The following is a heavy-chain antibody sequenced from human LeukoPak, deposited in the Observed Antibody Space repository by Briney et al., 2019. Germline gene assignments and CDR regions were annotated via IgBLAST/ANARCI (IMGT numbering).Heavy chain of an antibody. CDR3: VLMPGY. D-gene: IGHD2-2*01. Sequence: SETLSLTCTVSGGSISSYYWSWIRQPPGKGLEWIGYIYYSGSTNYNPSLKSRVTISVDTSKNQFSLKLSSVTAADTAVYYCVLMPGYWGQGILVTVSS. V-gene: IGHV4-59*08. CDR1: GGSISSYY. J-gene: IGHJ4*02. CDR2: IYYSGST.